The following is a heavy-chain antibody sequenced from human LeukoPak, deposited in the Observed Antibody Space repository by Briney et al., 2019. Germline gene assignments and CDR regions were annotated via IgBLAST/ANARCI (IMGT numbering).Heavy chain of an antibody. Sequence: PSETLSLTCTVSGGSISSSSYYWGWIRQPPGKGLEWIGSISYSGSTYYNPSLKSRVTISVDTSKNQFSLKLSSVTAADTAVYYCARRPYSYGGYYYYYMDVWGKGTTVTVSS. CDR2: ISYSGST. D-gene: IGHD5-18*01. CDR3: ARRPYSYGGYYYYYMDV. J-gene: IGHJ6*03. CDR1: GGSISSSSYY. V-gene: IGHV4-39*07.